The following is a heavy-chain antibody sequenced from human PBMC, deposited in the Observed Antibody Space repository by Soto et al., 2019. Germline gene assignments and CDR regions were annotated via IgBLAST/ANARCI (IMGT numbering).Heavy chain of an antibody. V-gene: IGHV1-69*13. J-gene: IGHJ3*02. CDR1: GGTFSSYA. CDR3: ARDPRVRHLHDAFDI. Sequence: ASVKVSGKASGGTFSSYAISWVRQAPGQGLEWMGGIIPIFGTANYAQKFQGRVTITADESTSTAYMELSSLRSEDTAVYYCARDPRVRHLHDAFDIWGKGTMVTVSS. CDR2: IIPIFGTA.